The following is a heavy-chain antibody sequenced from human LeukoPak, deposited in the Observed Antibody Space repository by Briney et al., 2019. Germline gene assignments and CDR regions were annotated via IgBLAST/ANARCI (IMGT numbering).Heavy chain of an antibody. D-gene: IGHD6-13*01. CDR3: ARGLRSSSWFFDY. CDR1: GHSISSYY. Sequence: SETLSLTCTVSGHSISSYYWNWIRQSPGKGLEWIGYIYYTGSTNCNPSLKSRVTMSVDTSKNQFSLKLNSVTAADTAVYYCARGLRSSSWFFDYWGQGTLVTVSS. CDR2: IYYTGST. J-gene: IGHJ4*02. V-gene: IGHV4-59*01.